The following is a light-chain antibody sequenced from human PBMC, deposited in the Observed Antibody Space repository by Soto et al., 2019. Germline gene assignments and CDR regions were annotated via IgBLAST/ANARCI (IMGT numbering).Light chain of an antibody. V-gene: IGKV3-20*01. CDR2: GAS. CDR1: QSVTSY. CDR3: QQYGRARLT. J-gene: IGKJ4*01. Sequence: IVLTQSPGTLSLSPGERATLSCRASQSVTSYLAWYQQKPGQAPRLLIYGASFRATDVPDRFTAGGSGTDFTLTISRLEPEDYALYYCQQYGRARLTFGGGTKVEIK.